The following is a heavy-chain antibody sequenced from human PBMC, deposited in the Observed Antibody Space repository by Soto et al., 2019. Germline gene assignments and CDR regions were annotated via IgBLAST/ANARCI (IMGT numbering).Heavy chain of an antibody. CDR2: IKQDGSEK. V-gene: IGHV3-7*05. CDR3: ARERDYGDFDAFDI. J-gene: IGHJ3*02. D-gene: IGHD4-17*01. CDR1: GFTFSSYW. Sequence: PGGSLRLSCAASGFTFSSYWMSWVRQAPGKGLEWVANIKQDGSEKYYVDSVKGRFTISRDNAKNSLYLQMNSLRAEDTAVYYCARERDYGDFDAFDIWGQGTMVTVSS.